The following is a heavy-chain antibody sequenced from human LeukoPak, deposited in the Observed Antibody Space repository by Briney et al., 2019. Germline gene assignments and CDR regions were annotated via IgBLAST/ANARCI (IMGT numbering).Heavy chain of an antibody. J-gene: IGHJ4*02. CDR2: ISGSGGST. CDR1: GFTFSSHA. V-gene: IGHV3-23*01. Sequence: GGSLRLSCAASGFTFSSHAMSWVRQAPGKGLEWVSAISGSGGSTYYADSVKGRFTISRDNSKNTLYLQMNSLRAEDTAVYYCAKCASGPHYGDYNYWGQGTLVTVSS. CDR3: AKCASGPHYGDYNY. D-gene: IGHD4-17*01.